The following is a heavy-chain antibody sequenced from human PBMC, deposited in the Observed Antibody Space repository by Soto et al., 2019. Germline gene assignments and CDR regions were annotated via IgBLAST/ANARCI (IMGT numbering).Heavy chain of an antibody. CDR1: GYTFSAHG. D-gene: IGHD1-26*01. J-gene: IGHJ3*02. Sequence: QVQLVQSGAQVKKPGASVQVSCKTSGYTFSAHGISWVRQAPGQGLEWMGWVSGYNSKTTSAQKFQDRLTVTTDTSTATAYMELRSLRSDDTAMYYCGRASWDPRSNDGFDIWGQGTMVTVSS. CDR3: GRASWDPRSNDGFDI. CDR2: VSGYNSKT. V-gene: IGHV1-18*04.